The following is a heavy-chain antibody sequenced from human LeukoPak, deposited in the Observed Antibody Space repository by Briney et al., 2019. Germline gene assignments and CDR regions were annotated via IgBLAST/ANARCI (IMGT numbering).Heavy chain of an antibody. D-gene: IGHD2-15*01. CDR1: GYTFTSYG. CDR3: ATSVLMVVY. CDR2: INPNSGVT. V-gene: IGHV1-2*02. J-gene: IGHJ4*02. Sequence: ASVKVSCKASGYTFTSYGISWVRQAPGQGLEWMGWINPNSGVTNYAQKFQGRVTMTRDTSITTAYMTLSSLRSDDTAVYYCATSVLMVVYWGQGTLVTVSS.